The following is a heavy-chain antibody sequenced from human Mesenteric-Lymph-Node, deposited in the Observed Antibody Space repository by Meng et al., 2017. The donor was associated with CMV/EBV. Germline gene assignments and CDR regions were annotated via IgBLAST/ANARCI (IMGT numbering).Heavy chain of an antibody. J-gene: IGHJ4*02. CDR2: VTPFGAT. V-gene: IGHV4-34*01. CDR3: AGHSRDFDF. Sequence: LSLSWAVYGGSFSDCFWSWIRQSPGKGLEWIGEVTPFGATNYNPSLKSRVTISADPSKSQFSLKLTSMTAADTAVYYCAGHSRDFDFWGQGTLVTSPQ. D-gene: IGHD2-15*01. CDR1: GGSFSDCF.